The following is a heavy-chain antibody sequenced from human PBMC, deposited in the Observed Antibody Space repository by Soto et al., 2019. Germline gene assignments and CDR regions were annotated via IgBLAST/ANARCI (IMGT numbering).Heavy chain of an antibody. CDR2: IIPILAIA. D-gene: IGHD1-26*01. J-gene: IGHJ5*02. CDR3: ARKVGPHHWFDP. V-gene: IGHV1-69*02. Sequence: QVQLVQSGAEVKKPGSSVKVSCKDSGGTFSSYAFSWVRQAPGQGLEWVGWIIPILAIANYTQKFQGRVTITADKSTNTAYMELSSLRSEDTAVYYCARKVGPHHWFDPWGQGTLVTVSS. CDR1: GGTFSSYA.